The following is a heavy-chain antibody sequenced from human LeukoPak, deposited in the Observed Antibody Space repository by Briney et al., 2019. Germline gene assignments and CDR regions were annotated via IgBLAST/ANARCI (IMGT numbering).Heavy chain of an antibody. CDR2: TSRDGSNE. D-gene: IGHD5-24*01. V-gene: IGHV3-30*04. J-gene: IGHJ4*02. CDR1: GFSFSSFA. Sequence: GGSLRLSCAASGFSFSSFAMHWVRQAPGKGLEWVALTSRDGSNEYYADSVKGRFTISRDNSKNTLYLQMNSLRAEDTAVYYCARDRLWATTPYYFDFWGQRTLVTVSS. CDR3: ARDRLWATTPYYFDF.